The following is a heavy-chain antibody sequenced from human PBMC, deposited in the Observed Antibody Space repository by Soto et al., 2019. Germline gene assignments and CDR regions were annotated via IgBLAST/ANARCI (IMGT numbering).Heavy chain of an antibody. CDR1: GGSISTSNW. Sequence: QVQLQESGPGLVKPSGTLSLTCAVSGGSISTSNWWRWVRQHPGKGLEWIGEVYHSGSTNYNPSFKSRVAMSVDKTKNQFSLKLNSVTAAETAMYYCARTSTIGTRFDYWGQVSRVTVSS. V-gene: IGHV4-4*02. D-gene: IGHD1-1*01. CDR2: VYHSGST. CDR3: ARTSTIGTRFDY. J-gene: IGHJ4*02.